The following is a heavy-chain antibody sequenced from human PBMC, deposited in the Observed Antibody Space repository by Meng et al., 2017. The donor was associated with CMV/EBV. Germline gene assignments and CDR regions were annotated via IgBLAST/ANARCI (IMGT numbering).Heavy chain of an antibody. Sequence: SCAISGDSVSSNSAAWNWIRQSPSRGLEWLGRTYYRSKWYNDYAVSVKSRITINPDTSKNQFSLQLNSVTPEDTDVYYCARETIFGVVIIWDWFDPWGQGTLVTVSS. CDR2: TYYRSKWYN. CDR3: ARETIFGVVIIWDWFDP. D-gene: IGHD3-3*01. V-gene: IGHV6-1*01. J-gene: IGHJ5*02. CDR1: GDSVSSNSAA.